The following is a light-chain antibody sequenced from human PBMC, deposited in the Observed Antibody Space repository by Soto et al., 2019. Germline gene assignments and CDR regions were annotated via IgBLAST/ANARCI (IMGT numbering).Light chain of an antibody. CDR2: GAS. V-gene: IGKV3-20*01. Sequence: EIVLTQSPGTLSLSPGERATLSCRASERLSSVYLAWYQQRPGQPPRLLIYGASNRATGIPDRFSGSGSGTDFTLIINRLEPEDVAIYYCQQYCGSPRITFGQGTRLEIK. CDR3: QQYCGSPRIT. J-gene: IGKJ5*01. CDR1: ERLSSVY.